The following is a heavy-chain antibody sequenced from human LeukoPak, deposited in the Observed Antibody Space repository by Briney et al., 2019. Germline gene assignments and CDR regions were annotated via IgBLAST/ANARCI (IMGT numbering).Heavy chain of an antibody. J-gene: IGHJ1*01. CDR3: ARTPRAPLSGRNRYFQH. CDR1: GGSFSGYY. V-gene: IGHV4-34*01. CDR2: INHSGST. Sequence: AETLSLTCAVYGGSFSGYYWSWIRQPPGKGLEWIGEINHSGSTNYYPSLQSRLTISVDTSKNQFSLKLSSVTAADTAVYYCARTPRAPLSGRNRYFQHWGQGTLVTVSS. D-gene: IGHD1-26*01.